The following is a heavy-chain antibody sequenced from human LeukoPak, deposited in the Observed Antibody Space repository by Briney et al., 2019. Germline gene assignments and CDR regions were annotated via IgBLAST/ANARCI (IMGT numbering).Heavy chain of an antibody. D-gene: IGHD6-25*01. Sequence: YPGGSLRLPCAASGFTFSGFWMHWVRQAPGKGLVWVSRINSDGSSTSYADSVKGRFTISRDNAKNTLYLQMNSLRAEDTAVYYCARRSAAKDAFDIWGQGTMVTVSS. CDR3: ARRSAAKDAFDI. CDR2: INSDGSST. J-gene: IGHJ3*02. CDR1: GFTFSGFW. V-gene: IGHV3-74*01.